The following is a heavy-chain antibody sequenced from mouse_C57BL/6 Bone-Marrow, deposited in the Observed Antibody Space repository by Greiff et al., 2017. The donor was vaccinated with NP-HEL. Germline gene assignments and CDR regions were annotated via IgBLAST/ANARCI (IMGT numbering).Heavy chain of an antibody. CDR3: ARARYDGSSPRYYYAMDY. V-gene: IGHV1-63*01. J-gene: IGHJ4*01. Sequence: QVQLQQSGAELVRPGTSVKMSCKASGYTFTNYWIGWAKQRPGHGLEWIGDIYPGGGYTNYNEKFKGQSTLTADKSSSTAYMQFSSLTSEDSAIYYCARARYDGSSPRYYYAMDYWGQGTSVTVSS. CDR1: GYTFTNYW. CDR2: IYPGGGYT. D-gene: IGHD1-1*01.